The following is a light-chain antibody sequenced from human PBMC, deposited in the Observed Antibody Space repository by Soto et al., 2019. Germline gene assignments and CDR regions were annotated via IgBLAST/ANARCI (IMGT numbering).Light chain of an antibody. CDR3: QQYGTSPRT. V-gene: IGKV3-20*01. Sequence: EIVLTQSPGTLSLSPGEGATLSCRASQSINSNYLAWYQLKPGQAPRLLIYGASIRATAIPDRFSGSVSGTDFTLTISRLDPEDFAVYFCQQYGTSPRTFGQGTKVDIK. CDR1: QSINSNY. CDR2: GAS. J-gene: IGKJ1*01.